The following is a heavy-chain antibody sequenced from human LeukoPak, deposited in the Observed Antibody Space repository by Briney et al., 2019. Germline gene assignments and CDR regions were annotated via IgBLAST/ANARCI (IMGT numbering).Heavy chain of an antibody. Sequence: SETLSLTCTVSGGSISNYYWSWIRQPPGKGLEWIGYIYYSGSTNYNPSLKSRVTISVDTSKNQFSLKLSSVTAADTAVYYCARHSEMVRGVIGYWGQGTLVTVSS. D-gene: IGHD3-10*01. CDR2: IYYSGST. CDR3: ARHSEMVRGVIGY. J-gene: IGHJ4*02. CDR1: GGSISNYY. V-gene: IGHV4-59*08.